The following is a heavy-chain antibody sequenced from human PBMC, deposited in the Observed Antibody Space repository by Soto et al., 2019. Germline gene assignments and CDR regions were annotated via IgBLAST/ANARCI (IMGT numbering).Heavy chain of an antibody. D-gene: IGHD3-16*01. CDR2: IYYSGST. CDR1: GGSISSYY. Sequence: SETLSLTCTVSGGSISSYYWSWIRQPPGKGLEWIGYIYYSGSTNYNPSLKSRVTISVDTSKNRFSLKLSSVTAADTAVYYCARLGAQEIDPWGQGTLVTVSS. V-gene: IGHV4-59*08. J-gene: IGHJ5*02. CDR3: ARLGAQEIDP.